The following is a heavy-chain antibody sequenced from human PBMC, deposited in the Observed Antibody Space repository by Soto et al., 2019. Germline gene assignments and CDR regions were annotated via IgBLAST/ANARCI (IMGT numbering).Heavy chain of an antibody. D-gene: IGHD5-18*01. V-gene: IGHV2-5*02. Sequence: QITLKESGPTLVKPTQTLTLTCTFSGFSLSTRGVGVGWIRQPPGKALEWLALLYWDDDKGYSPALKSRLTITTDTSKNQVVLTVTNMDPVDTATYYCAHRPRGYSYYFDYWGQGTLVTVSS. CDR2: LYWDDDK. CDR1: GFSLSTRGVG. CDR3: AHRPRGYSYYFDY. J-gene: IGHJ4*02.